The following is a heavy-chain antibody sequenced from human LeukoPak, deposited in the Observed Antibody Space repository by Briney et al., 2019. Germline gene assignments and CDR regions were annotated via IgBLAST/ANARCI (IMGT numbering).Heavy chain of an antibody. CDR1: GFTFSSYS. J-gene: IGHJ4*02. CDR2: ITGSAGST. D-gene: IGHD3-22*01. Sequence: PGGSLRLSCAASGFTFSSYSMSWVRQAPGKGLEWVSGITGSAGSTHYADSVKGRLTISRDNTKNTLYLQMNSLRAEDTAIYYCAKSSYYDSSGYYREYYFDYWGQGTLVTVSS. V-gene: IGHV3-23*01. CDR3: AKSSYYDSSGYYREYYFDY.